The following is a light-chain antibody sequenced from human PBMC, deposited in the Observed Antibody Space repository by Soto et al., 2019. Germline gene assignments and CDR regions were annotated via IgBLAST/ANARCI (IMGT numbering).Light chain of an antibody. CDR2: GTS. J-gene: IGKJ1*01. V-gene: IGKV3-20*01. CDR1: QSVSSSY. CDR3: QQYGSSSWT. Sequence: EVVLTQSPGTLSLSPGERATLSCSASQSVSSSYLAWYQQKPGQAPRLLIYGTSSRATGSPDRFSGSGSGTDFTLTISMLEPEDFAVYYCQQYGSSSWTFGQGTKVEIK.